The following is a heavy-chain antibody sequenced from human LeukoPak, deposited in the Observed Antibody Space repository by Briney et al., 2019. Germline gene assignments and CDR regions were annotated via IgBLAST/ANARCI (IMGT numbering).Heavy chain of an antibody. D-gene: IGHD6-19*01. Sequence: GRSLRLSCAASGFTFSSYAMHWVRQAPGKGLEWVAVISSDGSNKYYVDSVKGRFTISRDNSKNTLDLQMNSLRVEDTAVYYCARDRGGIGWYYFDYWGQGTLVTVSS. CDR1: GFTFSSYA. CDR2: ISSDGSNK. J-gene: IGHJ4*02. CDR3: ARDRGGIGWYYFDY. V-gene: IGHV3-30-3*01.